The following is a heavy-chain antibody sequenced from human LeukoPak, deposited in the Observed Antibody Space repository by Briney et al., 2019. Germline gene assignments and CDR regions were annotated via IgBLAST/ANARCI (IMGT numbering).Heavy chain of an antibody. CDR2: INPNSGGT. Sequence: ASVKVSCKASGYTFSGYSMHWVRQAPGQGLEWMGWINPNSGGTNYAQKFQGRVTMTRDTSISTAYMELSRLRSDDTAVYYCARAVDTAMVEDYWGQGTLVTVSS. V-gene: IGHV1-2*02. D-gene: IGHD5-18*01. J-gene: IGHJ4*02. CDR3: ARAVDTAMVEDY. CDR1: GYTFSGYS.